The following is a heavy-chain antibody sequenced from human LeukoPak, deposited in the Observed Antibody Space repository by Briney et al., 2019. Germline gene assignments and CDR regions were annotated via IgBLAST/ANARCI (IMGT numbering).Heavy chain of an antibody. Sequence: SETLSLTCTVSGGSISSYYWSWIRQPPGKGLEWVGYISYSGSTNYNPSLSSRVTISVDTSRIQFSLKLSSVTAADTAVYYCARGEWKLLSHYWYFDLWGRGTLVTVSS. V-gene: IGHV4-59*01. D-gene: IGHD1-26*01. J-gene: IGHJ2*01. CDR3: ARGEWKLLSHYWYFDL. CDR1: GGSISSYY. CDR2: ISYSGST.